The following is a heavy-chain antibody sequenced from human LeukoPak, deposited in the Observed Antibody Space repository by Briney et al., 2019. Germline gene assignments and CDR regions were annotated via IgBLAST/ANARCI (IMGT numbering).Heavy chain of an antibody. CDR2: ITGSSSTI. J-gene: IGHJ4*02. D-gene: IGHD3-16*01. V-gene: IGHV3-48*01. CDR1: GFTLSSYS. Sequence: GGSLRLSCAASGFTLSSYSMNWVRQAPGKGLEWVSYITGSSSTISYADSVKGRFTISRDNARNSLYLQMNSLRAEDTAVYYCASDRHWAFDYWGQGTLVTVSS. CDR3: ASDRHWAFDY.